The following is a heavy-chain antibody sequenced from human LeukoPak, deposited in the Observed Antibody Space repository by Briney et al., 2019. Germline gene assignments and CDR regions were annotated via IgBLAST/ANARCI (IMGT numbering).Heavy chain of an antibody. J-gene: IGHJ4*02. Sequence: PSGTLSLTCGASGGSIDFTNYWSCVRQAPGKGLEWIGESSHSGTTNYNPSLRSRVTMFLDRANNQFSLSLTSVTAADSAVYYCTRENRPFCPFAYWGQGVLVTVSS. V-gene: IGHV4-4*02. D-gene: IGHD2/OR15-2a*01. CDR3: TRENRPFCPFAY. CDR1: GGSIDFTNY. CDR2: SSHSGTT.